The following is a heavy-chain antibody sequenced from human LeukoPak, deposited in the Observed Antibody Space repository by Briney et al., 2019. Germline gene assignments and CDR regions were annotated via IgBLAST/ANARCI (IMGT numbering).Heavy chain of an antibody. J-gene: IGHJ4*02. Sequence: PGGSLRLSCAASGFTYSTHVMIWVRQAPGKGPEWVSCITGSGTGTYYRDSVKGRFTISRENSNDTLYLQMNSLRAEDTAVYYCVKGRDYNDASAYYIGVYWGQGTLVTVSS. CDR2: ITGSGTGT. CDR1: GFTYSTHV. V-gene: IGHV3-23*01. CDR3: VKGRDYNDASAYYIGVY. D-gene: IGHD3-22*01.